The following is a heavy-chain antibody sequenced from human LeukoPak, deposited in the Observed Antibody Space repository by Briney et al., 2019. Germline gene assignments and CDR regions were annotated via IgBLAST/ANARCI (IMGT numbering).Heavy chain of an antibody. D-gene: IGHD6-19*01. CDR1: GFPVSSNY. Sequence: GGSQSLSGVAPGFPVSSNYMGWARQPPGKGLDWTSVIYSAGNTYYADSVKGRFTTSRHNSENTLYLHMNSLRVEDTAVYFCARGGTPGYSSGRIDYWGQGTLVTVSS. CDR3: ARGGTPGYSSGRIDY. J-gene: IGHJ4*02. V-gene: IGHV3-53*04. CDR2: IYSAGNT.